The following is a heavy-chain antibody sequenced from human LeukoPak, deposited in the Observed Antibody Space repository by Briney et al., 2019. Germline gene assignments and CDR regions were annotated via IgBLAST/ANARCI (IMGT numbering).Heavy chain of an antibody. CDR1: GFTFSSYS. J-gene: IGHJ4*02. Sequence: GGSLRLSCAASGFTFSSYSMNWVRQAPGKGLEWVSAISGSGGSTYYADSVKGRFTISRDNSKNTLYLQMNSLRAEDTAVYYCAKDYYDILTGYHNFDYWGQGTLVTVSS. CDR3: AKDYYDILTGYHNFDY. V-gene: IGHV3-23*01. CDR2: ISGSGGST. D-gene: IGHD3-9*01.